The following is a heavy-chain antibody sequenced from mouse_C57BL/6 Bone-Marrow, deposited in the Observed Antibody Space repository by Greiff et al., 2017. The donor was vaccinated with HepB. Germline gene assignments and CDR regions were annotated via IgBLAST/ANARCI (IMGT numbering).Heavy chain of an antibody. D-gene: IGHD2-5*01. V-gene: IGHV1-81*01. CDR1: GYTFTSYG. J-gene: IGHJ3*01. CDR3: AGSNYY. Sequence: QVQLQQSGAELARPGASVKLSCKASGYTFTSYGISWVKQRTGQGLEWIGEIYPRSGHTYYNEKFKGKATLTADKYSSTAYMELRSLTSEDSAVYFGAGSNYYWGQGTLVTVSA. CDR2: IYPRSGHT.